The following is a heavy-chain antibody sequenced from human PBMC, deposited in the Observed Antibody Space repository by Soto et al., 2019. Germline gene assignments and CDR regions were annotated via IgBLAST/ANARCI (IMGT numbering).Heavy chain of an antibody. Sequence: QVQLVESGGGVVQPGRSLTLSCAASGFPFDSYGMHWVRQAPGKGMEYVAVIGQDGRYENYADSVKGRLIISRDNSKNTLYLQMNSLTAEDTAVYYCARDRSIVVGGQWKHHFDYWGQGTLVTVSS. V-gene: IGHV3-33*01. J-gene: IGHJ4*02. D-gene: IGHD6-19*01. CDR3: ARDRSIVVGGQWKHHFDY. CDR2: IGQDGRYE. CDR1: GFPFDSYG.